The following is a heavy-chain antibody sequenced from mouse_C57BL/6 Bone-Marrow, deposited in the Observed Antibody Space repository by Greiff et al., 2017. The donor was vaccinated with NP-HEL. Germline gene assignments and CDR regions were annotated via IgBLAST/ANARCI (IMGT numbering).Heavy chain of an antibody. D-gene: IGHD1-1*01. CDR3: SRSITTVVAPYWYFDV. J-gene: IGHJ1*03. CDR1: GFNIKNTY. Sequence: VQLQQSVAELVRPGASVKLSCTASGFNIKNTYMHWVKQRPEQGLEWIGRIDPANGNTKYAPKFQGKATITADTSSNTAYLQLSSLTSEDPAIYYCSRSITTVVAPYWYFDVWGTGTTVTVSS. V-gene: IGHV14-3*01. CDR2: IDPANGNT.